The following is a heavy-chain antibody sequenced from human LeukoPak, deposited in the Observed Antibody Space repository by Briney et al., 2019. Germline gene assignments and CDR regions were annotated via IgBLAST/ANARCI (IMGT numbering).Heavy chain of an antibody. CDR2: ISSSSSYI. CDR1: GFTFSSYS. D-gene: IGHD6-6*01. Sequence: PGGSLRLSCAASGFTFSSYSMNWVRQAPGKGLEWVSSISSSSSYIYYADSVKGRFTISRDNAKNSLYLQMNSLRAEDTAVYYCARIAAPGHAFDIWGQGTMVTVSS. V-gene: IGHV3-21*01. CDR3: ARIAAPGHAFDI. J-gene: IGHJ3*02.